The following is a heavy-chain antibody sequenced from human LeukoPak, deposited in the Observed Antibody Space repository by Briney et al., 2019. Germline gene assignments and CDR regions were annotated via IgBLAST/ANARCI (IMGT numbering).Heavy chain of an antibody. CDR2: IIPIFGTA. CDR3: ARDHGSEAAADNVGVAFDI. J-gene: IGHJ3*02. CDR1: GGTFSSYA. Sequence: SVKVSCKASGGTFSSYAISWVRQAPGQGLEWMGGIIPIFGTANYAQKFQGRVTITTDESTSTAYMALSSLRSEDTAVYYCARDHGSEAAADNVGVAFDIWGQGTMVTVSS. D-gene: IGHD6-13*01. V-gene: IGHV1-69*05.